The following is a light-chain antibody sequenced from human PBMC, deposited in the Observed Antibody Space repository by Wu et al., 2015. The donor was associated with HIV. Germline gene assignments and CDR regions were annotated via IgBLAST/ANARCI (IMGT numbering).Light chain of an antibody. Sequence: EIVLTQSPGTLSLSPGERATLSCRASESLSSTYLAWYQQKPGHAPQAPHLWWILGGPLASQTGSVAVGLGQTSLSPSAGWSLKYFAVYYCHQYGRSIPFTFGPGTRVDVK. J-gene: IGKJ3*01. V-gene: IGKV3-20*01. CDR1: ESLSSTY. CDR2: WI. CDR3: HQYGRSIPFT.